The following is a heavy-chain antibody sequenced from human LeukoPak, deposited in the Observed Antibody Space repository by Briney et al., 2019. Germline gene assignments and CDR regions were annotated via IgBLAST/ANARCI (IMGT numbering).Heavy chain of an antibody. J-gene: IGHJ4*02. V-gene: IGHV4-31*03. CDR3: ARATWNAGYYDSSGYFDY. CDR1: GGSISSGGYY. CDR2: IYYSGST. Sequence: SETLSLTCTVSGGSISSGGYYWSWIRQHPGKGLEWIVYIYYSGSTYYNPSLKSRVTISVDTSKNQFSLKLSSVTAADTAVYYCARATWNAGYYDSSGYFDYWGQGTLVTVSS. D-gene: IGHD3-22*01.